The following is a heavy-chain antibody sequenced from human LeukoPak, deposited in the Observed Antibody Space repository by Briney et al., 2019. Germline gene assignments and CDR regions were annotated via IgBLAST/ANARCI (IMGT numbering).Heavy chain of an antibody. CDR3: ARGLGEVGATLGNY. CDR2: INHSGST. J-gene: IGHJ4*02. D-gene: IGHD1-26*01. V-gene: IGHV4-34*01. Sequence: PSETLFLTCAVYGGSFSGYYWSWLRQPPGKGLEWIGEINHSGSTNCNPSLKSRVTISVDTSKNQFSLTLSSVTAADTAVYYCARGLGEVGATLGNYWGQGTLVTVSS. CDR1: GGSFSGYY.